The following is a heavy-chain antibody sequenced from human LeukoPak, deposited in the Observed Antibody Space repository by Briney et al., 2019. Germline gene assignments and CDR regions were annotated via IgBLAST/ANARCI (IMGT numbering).Heavy chain of an antibody. CDR3: ARGHAELNAFDI. CDR2: IYYSEST. D-gene: IGHD1-26*01. Sequence: SETLSLTCTVSGGSISSYYWSWIRQPPGKGLGWIGYIYYSESTNYNPSLKSRVTISVDTSKNQFSLKLSSVTAADTAVYYCARGHAELNAFDIWGQGTMVTVSS. CDR1: GGSISSYY. J-gene: IGHJ3*02. V-gene: IGHV4-59*01.